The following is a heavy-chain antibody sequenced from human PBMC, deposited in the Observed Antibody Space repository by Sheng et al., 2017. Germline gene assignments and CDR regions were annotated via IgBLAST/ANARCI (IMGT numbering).Heavy chain of an antibody. CDR1: GYSISSGYY. CDR3: ARDCPPDY. V-gene: IGHV4-38-2*02. CDR2: IFHSGET. J-gene: IGHJ4*02. Sequence: QVQLQESGPGLVKPSETLSLTCTVSGYSISSGYYWGWIRQPPGKGLEWIGSIFHSGETSYNPSLKSRVTISVDTSKNQFSLRLTSVTAADTAVYYCARDCPPDYWGQGTRGHRLL.